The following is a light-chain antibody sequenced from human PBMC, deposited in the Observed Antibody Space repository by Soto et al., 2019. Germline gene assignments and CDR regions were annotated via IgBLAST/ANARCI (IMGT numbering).Light chain of an antibody. V-gene: IGLV1-44*01. CDR1: SSNIGSNT. J-gene: IGLJ1*01. CDR2: SNN. Sequence: QCVLTQPPSASGTPVQRVTIFCSGSSSNIGSNTVNWYQQLPGTAPKLLIYSNNQRPSGVPDRFSGSKSGTSASLVISGLQSEDEADYYCAAWDDSPYVFGTGTKVTVL. CDR3: AAWDDSPYV.